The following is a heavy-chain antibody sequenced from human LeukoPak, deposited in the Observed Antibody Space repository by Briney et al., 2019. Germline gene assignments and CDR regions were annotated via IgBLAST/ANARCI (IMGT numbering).Heavy chain of an antibody. V-gene: IGHV4-34*01. J-gene: IGHJ2*01. CDR3: ARVPKYFDL. CDR2: INHSRST. Sequence: SETLSLTCAVYGGSFSGFYWTWIRQPPGKGLEWIGQINHSRSTHYNPSPKSRVTISVDTSKNQFSLKLSSVTAADTAVYYCARVPKYFDLWSRGTLVTVSS. CDR1: GGSFSGFY.